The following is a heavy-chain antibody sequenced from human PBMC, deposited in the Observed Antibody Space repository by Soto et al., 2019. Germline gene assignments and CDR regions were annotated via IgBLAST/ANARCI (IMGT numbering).Heavy chain of an antibody. D-gene: IGHD3-22*01. CDR1: GFTFSNAW. V-gene: IGHV3-15*07. CDR3: TTLPTYYYDSSGYTTTGVVDY. Sequence: GGSLRLSCAASGFTFSNAWMNWVRQAPGKGLEWVGRIKSKTDGGTTDYAAPVKGRFTISRDDSKNTLYLQMNSLKTEDTAVYYCTTLPTYYYDSSGYTTTGVVDYWGQGTLVTVSS. CDR2: IKSKTDGGTT. J-gene: IGHJ4*02.